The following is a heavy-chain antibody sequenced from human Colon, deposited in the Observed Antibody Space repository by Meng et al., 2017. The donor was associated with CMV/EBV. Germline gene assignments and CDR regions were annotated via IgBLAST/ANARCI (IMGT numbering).Heavy chain of an antibody. V-gene: IGHV1-8*01. D-gene: IGHD4/OR15-4a*01. CDR3: ARGYGTNLYHYGMDV. J-gene: IGHJ6*02. CDR1: GYTLTSYD. CDR2: MNPDSGDT. Sequence: ASVKVSCKASGYTLTSYDINWVRQATGQGLEWMGWMNPDSGDTGYAQKFQGRVTMTRDTSISTAYMELSSLGSEDTAMYYCARGYGTNLYHYGMDVWGQGTTVTVSS.